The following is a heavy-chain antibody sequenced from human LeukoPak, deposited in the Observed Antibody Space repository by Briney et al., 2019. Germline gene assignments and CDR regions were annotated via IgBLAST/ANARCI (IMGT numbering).Heavy chain of an antibody. CDR1: GGSFRTYY. CDR2: IYPGGSA. Sequence: SDTLSLTCIASGGSFRTYYWSWIRQPPGQGLEWIGYIYPGGSANYTPALESRVSISVDTPKNQFSLKLFSVTAADAAVDYCAKYNGPNYYSYYMDVWGKGTTVTVSS. CDR3: AKYNGPNYYSYYMDV. V-gene: IGHV4-4*09. D-gene: IGHD2-8*01. J-gene: IGHJ6*03.